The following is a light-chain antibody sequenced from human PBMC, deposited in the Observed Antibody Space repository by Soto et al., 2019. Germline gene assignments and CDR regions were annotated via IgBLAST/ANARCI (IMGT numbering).Light chain of an antibody. CDR3: QHYGSSPLT. J-gene: IGKJ4*01. CDR2: GAS. V-gene: IGKV3-20*01. Sequence: EIVLTQSPGTLSLSPGERATLSCRASQSVSSSYLAWYQQKPGQAPGLLIYGASSRATGIPDRFSGSGSGTDVTITISRLEPEDFAVYYCQHYGSSPLTFGGGTKVEIK. CDR1: QSVSSSY.